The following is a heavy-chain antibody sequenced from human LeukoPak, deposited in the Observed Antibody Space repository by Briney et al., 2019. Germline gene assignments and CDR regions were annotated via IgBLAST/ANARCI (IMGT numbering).Heavy chain of an antibody. V-gene: IGHV1-8*01. D-gene: IGHD3-10*01. CDR2: MNPNSGNT. J-gene: IGHJ5*02. Sequence: APVKVSCKASGYTFTSYDINWVRQATGQGLEWMGWMNPNSGNTGYAQEFQGRVTMTRNTSISTAYMELSSLRSEDTAVYYCARGSYYGSGSYYPSGFDPWGQGTLVTVSS. CDR1: GYTFTSYD. CDR3: ARGSYYGSGSYYPSGFDP.